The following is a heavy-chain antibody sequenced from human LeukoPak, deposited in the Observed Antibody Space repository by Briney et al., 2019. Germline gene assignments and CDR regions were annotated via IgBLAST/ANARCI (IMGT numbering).Heavy chain of an antibody. J-gene: IGHJ6*02. CDR3: ARDFRPTYYYYYGMDV. CDR1: GFTFSSYG. V-gene: IGHV3-66*01. Sequence: GGSLRLSCVASGFTFSSYGMHWVRQAPGKGLERVSVIYSGGSTYYADSVKGRFTISRDNSKNTLYLQMNSLRAEDTAVYYCARDFRPTYYYYYGMDVWGQGTTVTVSS. CDR2: IYSGGST.